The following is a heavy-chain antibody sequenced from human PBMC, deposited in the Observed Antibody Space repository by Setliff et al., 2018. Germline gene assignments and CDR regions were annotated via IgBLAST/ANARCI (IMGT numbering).Heavy chain of an antibody. V-gene: IGHV4-59*01. D-gene: IGHD3-16*01. CDR2: IYYSGST. CDR1: GGSISSYY. CDR3: ARGEGMYSFDY. J-gene: IGHJ4*02. Sequence: SETLSLTCTVSGGSISSYYWSWIRQPPGKGLEWIGYIYYSGSTNYNPSLKSRVTISVDTPKNQFSLKLSSVTAADTAVYYCARGEGMYSFDYWGQGTLVTVSS.